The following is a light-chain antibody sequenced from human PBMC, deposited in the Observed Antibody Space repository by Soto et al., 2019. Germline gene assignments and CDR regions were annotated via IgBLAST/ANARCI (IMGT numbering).Light chain of an antibody. CDR1: QGIGTY. Sequence: DIQMTQSPSSLSASVGDRVTITCRASQGIGTYLAWYQQKPGKVPKLLIYAASTLQSGVPSRFSGSGSGTDFTLTISSLLPEDVATYYCQKYNSAPWTFGQGTKVEIK. V-gene: IGKV1-27*01. CDR2: AAS. CDR3: QKYNSAPWT. J-gene: IGKJ1*01.